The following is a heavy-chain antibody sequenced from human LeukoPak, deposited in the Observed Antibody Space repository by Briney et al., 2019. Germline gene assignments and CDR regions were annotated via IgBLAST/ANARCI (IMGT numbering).Heavy chain of an antibody. Sequence: PGESLKISCKGSGYSFNTYWIGWVRQMPGKGLEWMGIIYPGDSDTRYSPSFQGQVTISADKSISTAYLQWSSLKASDTAMYYCARLIGVSGSYFSHSVNPDYWGQGTLVTVSS. V-gene: IGHV5-51*01. D-gene: IGHD1-26*01. J-gene: IGHJ4*02. CDR2: IYPGDSDT. CDR1: GYSFNTYW. CDR3: ARLIGVSGSYFSHSVNPDY.